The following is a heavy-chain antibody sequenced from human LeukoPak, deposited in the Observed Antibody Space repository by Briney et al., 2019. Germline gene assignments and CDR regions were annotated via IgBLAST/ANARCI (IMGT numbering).Heavy chain of an antibody. CDR2: VSWKSHVI. CDR3: VKGNSGTYATYFDS. J-gene: IGHJ4*02. D-gene: IGHD1-26*01. Sequence: GGSLRLSCLASGFTFNNALHWVRQGPGKGLEWVSGVSWKSHVIDYADSVKGRLTISRDNAKNSLFLEMNSLRPEDTASYYCVKGNSGTYATYFDSWGQGTMVTVAS. V-gene: IGHV3-9*01. CDR1: GFTFNNA.